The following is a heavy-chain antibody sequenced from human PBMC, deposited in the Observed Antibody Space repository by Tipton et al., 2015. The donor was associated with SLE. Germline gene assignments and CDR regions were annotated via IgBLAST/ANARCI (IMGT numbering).Heavy chain of an antibody. J-gene: IGHJ4*02. Sequence: TLSLTCTVSGGSISSDDYYWSWIRQHPGKGLEWIGNIYYSGSTFYNPSLKSRVTISVDTSKNQFSLKLSSVTAADTAVYYCAREREDIVVVPATRPFDYWGQGTLVTVSS. CDR2: IYYSGST. CDR3: AREREDIVVVPATRPFDY. CDR1: GGSISSDDYY. V-gene: IGHV4-31*03. D-gene: IGHD2-2*01.